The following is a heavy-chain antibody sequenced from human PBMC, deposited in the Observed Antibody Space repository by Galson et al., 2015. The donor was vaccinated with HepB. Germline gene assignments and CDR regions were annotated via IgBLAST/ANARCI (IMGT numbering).Heavy chain of an antibody. V-gene: IGHV3-53*01. Sequence: SLRLSCAASGFSVSGNYMNWVRQAPGKGLEWVSVISSGGSTSYADPVKGRFTISRDISKNRLYLQMDSLRADDTAVYYCAQLGTGYWGQGTLVTVSS. CDR2: ISSGGST. CDR1: GFSVSGNY. D-gene: IGHD7-27*01. J-gene: IGHJ4*02. CDR3: AQLGTGY.